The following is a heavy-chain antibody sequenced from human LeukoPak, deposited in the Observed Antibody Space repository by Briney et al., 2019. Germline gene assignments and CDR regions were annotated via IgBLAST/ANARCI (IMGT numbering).Heavy chain of an antibody. D-gene: IGHD4-23*01. CDR1: GFTFSSYW. CDR3: ARVAYGGNAPCDH. V-gene: IGHV3-74*03. CDR2: INTDGSST. J-gene: IGHJ5*02. Sequence: GGSLRLSCAASGFTFSSYWMHWVRQAPGKGLVWVSLINTDGSSTTYAHSVKGRFTISRDNAKNTLYLQMNSLRAEDTAVYCCARVAYGGNAPCDHWGQGTLATVSS.